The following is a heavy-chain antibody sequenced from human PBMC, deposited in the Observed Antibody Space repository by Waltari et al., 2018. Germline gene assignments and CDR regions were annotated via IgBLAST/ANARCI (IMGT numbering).Heavy chain of an antibody. Sequence: QVQLQESGPGLVKPSETLSLTCAVSGYSISSGYYWGWIRQPPGKGLEWIGSIYHSGSTYYNPSLKSRVTISVDTSKNQFSRRLSAVTAADTAVYYCARDPGPGDDFWSGYFDYWGQGTLVTVSS. CDR3: ARDPGPGDDFWSGYFDY. D-gene: IGHD3-3*01. V-gene: IGHV4-38-2*02. CDR1: GYSISSGYY. CDR2: IYHSGST. J-gene: IGHJ4*02.